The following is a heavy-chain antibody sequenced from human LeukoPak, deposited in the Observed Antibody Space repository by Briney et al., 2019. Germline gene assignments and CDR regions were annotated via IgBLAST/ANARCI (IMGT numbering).Heavy chain of an antibody. D-gene: IGHD4-17*01. CDR2: IYPGDSDT. CDR1: GSPFTSYW. Sequence: GGPLEISWQGSGSPFTSYWIGWARPLHGKGLEGMRIIYPGDSDTTYSPSFQRQVTISADKSISTAYLQWSSLKASDTAMYYCARHEDGDAISFFDYWGQGTLVTVSS. V-gene: IGHV5-51*01. CDR3: ARHEDGDAISFFDY. J-gene: IGHJ4*02.